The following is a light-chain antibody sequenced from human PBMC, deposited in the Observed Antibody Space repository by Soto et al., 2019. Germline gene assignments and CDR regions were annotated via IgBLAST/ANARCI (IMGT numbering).Light chain of an antibody. J-gene: IGKJ1*01. V-gene: IGKV3-20*01. CDR1: QSVSSSY. CDR3: QQYGSSSWT. CDR2: GAS. Sequence: EIVLTQSPGTLSLSPGERATLSCRASQSVSSSYLAWYQRKPGQAPRLLIYGASSRATGIPDRFSGSGSETDFTLTMSRLEPEEFAVYYCQQYGSSSWTFGQGTKVEIK.